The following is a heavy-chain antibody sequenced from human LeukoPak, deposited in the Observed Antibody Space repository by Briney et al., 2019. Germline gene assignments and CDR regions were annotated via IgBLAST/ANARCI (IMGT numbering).Heavy chain of an antibody. V-gene: IGHV3-48*04. CDR3: ARVWSGSYRTGSDY. J-gene: IGHJ4*02. CDR2: ISSSSSTI. CDR1: GFTFSSYH. Sequence: PGGSLRLSCAASGFTFSSYHMNWVRPAPGKGLEWVSYISSSSSTIYYADSVKGRFTISRDNAKNSLYLQMNSLRAEDTAVYYCARVWSGSYRTGSDYWGQGTLVTVSS. D-gene: IGHD1-26*01.